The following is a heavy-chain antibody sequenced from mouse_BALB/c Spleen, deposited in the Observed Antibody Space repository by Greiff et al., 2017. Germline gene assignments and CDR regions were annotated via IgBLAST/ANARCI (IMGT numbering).Heavy chain of an antibody. CDR3: TRRDVFAY. CDR2: IRLKSDNYAT. Sequence: DVHLVESGGGLVQPGGSMKLSCVASGFTFSSYWMSWVRQSPEKGLEWVAEIRLKSDNYATHYAESVKGKFTISRDDSKSRLYLQMNSLRAEDTGIYYCTRRDVFAYWGQGTLVTVSA. V-gene: IGHV6-6*02. D-gene: IGHD3-3*01. CDR1: GFTFSSYW. J-gene: IGHJ3*01.